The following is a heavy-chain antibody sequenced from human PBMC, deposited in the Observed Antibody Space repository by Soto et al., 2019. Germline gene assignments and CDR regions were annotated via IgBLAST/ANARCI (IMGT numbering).Heavy chain of an antibody. V-gene: IGHV1-18*04. CDR3: ARHGYCSGGSCPPSYYYGMDV. J-gene: IGHJ6*02. CDR2: ISAYNGNT. Sequence: QVQLVQSGAEVKKPGASVKVSCKASGYTFTSYGISWVRQAPGQGLEWMGWISAYNGNTNYAQKLQGRVTMTTDTSTSIDYMERRSLRSDDTAVYYCARHGYCSGGSCPPSYYYGMDVWGRGTTVTVSS. D-gene: IGHD2-15*01. CDR1: GYTFTSYG.